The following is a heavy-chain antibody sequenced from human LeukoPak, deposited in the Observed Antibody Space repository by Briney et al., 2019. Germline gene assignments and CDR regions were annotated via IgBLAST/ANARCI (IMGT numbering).Heavy chain of an antibody. CDR2: IYWNNDK. V-gene: IGHV2-5*01. D-gene: IGHD2-21*01. Sequence: ESGPTLVKPTQTLTLTCTFSGFSLSTSGVGVGWIRQPPGKALEWLALIYWNNDKRYSPSLKSRLTITKDTSKNQVVLTMTNMDPVDTATYHCAYSLKADYCGGDCYNTYYFDYWGQGTLVTVSS. J-gene: IGHJ4*02. CDR1: GFSLSTSGVG. CDR3: AYSLKADYCGGDCYNTYYFDY.